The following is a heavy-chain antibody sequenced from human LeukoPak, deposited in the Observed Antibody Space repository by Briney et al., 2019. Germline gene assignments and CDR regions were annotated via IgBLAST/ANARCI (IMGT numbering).Heavy chain of an antibody. Sequence: GGSLRLSCAASGFTFSNYWMSWVRQAPGKGLEWVADIKQDGSEKFYVDSVKGRLTISRDNAKNSLYLQMNSLRVEDTAVYYCARVQGSSGPGIFEYWGQGTLVTVSS. CDR3: ARVQGSSGPGIFEY. D-gene: IGHD6-19*01. V-gene: IGHV3-7*01. J-gene: IGHJ4*02. CDR2: IKQDGSEK. CDR1: GFTFSNYW.